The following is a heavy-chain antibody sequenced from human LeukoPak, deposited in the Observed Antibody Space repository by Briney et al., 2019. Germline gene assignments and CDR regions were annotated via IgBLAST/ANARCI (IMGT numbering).Heavy chain of an antibody. CDR3: AREWEAVAWD. D-gene: IGHD6-19*01. V-gene: IGHV4-30-2*01. J-gene: IGHJ4*02. Sequence: SETLSLTCTVSGGSISSGGYYWSWIRQPPGKGLEWIGYIYHSGSTYYNPSLKSRVTISVDRSKNQFSLKLSSVTAADTAVYYCAREWEAVAWDWGQGTLVTVSS. CDR1: GGSISSGGYY. CDR2: IYHSGST.